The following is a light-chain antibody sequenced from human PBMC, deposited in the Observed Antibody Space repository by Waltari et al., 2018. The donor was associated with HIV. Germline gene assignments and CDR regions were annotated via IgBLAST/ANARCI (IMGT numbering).Light chain of an antibody. V-gene: IGKV1-39*01. J-gene: IGKJ3*01. CDR2: AAS. Sequence: DIQMTQSPSSLSASLGARVVITCRASQTIRVYLNWYQQKSGTAPKLLIYAASSLQDGVPSRFSGSGSGTDFSLTINSLQVEDFAVYYCQQSYRGLTFGPGTNVDV. CDR1: QTIRVY. CDR3: QQSYRGLT.